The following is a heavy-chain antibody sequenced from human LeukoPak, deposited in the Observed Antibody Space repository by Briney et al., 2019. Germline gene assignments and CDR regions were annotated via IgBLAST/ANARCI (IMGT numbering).Heavy chain of an antibody. V-gene: IGHV3-21*01. D-gene: IGHD6-19*01. CDR3: ARGDRSGWKHAFDI. Sequence: GGSLRPSCAASRFTFSSYRMNWVRQAPGKGLEWVSAISSSSSYIYYADSVKGRFTISRDNAKNSLYLQMNSLRAEDTAVYYCARGDRSGWKHAFDIWGQGTMVTVSS. CDR2: ISSSSSYI. CDR1: RFTFSSYR. J-gene: IGHJ3*02.